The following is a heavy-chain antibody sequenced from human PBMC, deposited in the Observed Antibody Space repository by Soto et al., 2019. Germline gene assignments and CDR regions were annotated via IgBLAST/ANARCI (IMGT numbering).Heavy chain of an antibody. Sequence: QVQLVQSGAGVKKPGASVKVSCKASGYTFTGYYMHWVRQAPGQGLEWMGWINPNSGGTNYAQKFQGWVTMTRDTSISTAYMELSRLRSDDTAVYYCARDPPIIAAAGTYPAYYFDYWGQGTLVTVSS. J-gene: IGHJ4*02. CDR1: GYTFTGYY. CDR2: INPNSGGT. V-gene: IGHV1-2*04. CDR3: ARDPPIIAAAGTYPAYYFDY. D-gene: IGHD6-13*01.